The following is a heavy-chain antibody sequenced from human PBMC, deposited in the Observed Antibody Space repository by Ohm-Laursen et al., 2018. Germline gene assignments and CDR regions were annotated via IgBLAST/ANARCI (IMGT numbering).Heavy chain of an antibody. J-gene: IGHJ4*02. CDR1: GFTFSSYW. CDR3: ASNWDFDY. D-gene: IGHD3-16*01. CDR2: INRDGGDK. V-gene: IGHV3-7*01. Sequence: GSLRLSCTASGFTFSSYWMSWVRQAPGKGLEWVANINRDGGDKYYVDSVKGRFAISRDDAKNSVYLQMNSLRAEDTAVYYCASNWDFDYWGQGTLVTVSS.